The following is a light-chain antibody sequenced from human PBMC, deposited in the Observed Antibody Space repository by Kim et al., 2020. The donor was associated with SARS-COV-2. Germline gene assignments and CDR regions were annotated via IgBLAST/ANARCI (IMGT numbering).Light chain of an antibody. CDR2: QDS. V-gene: IGLV3-1*01. CDR1: KLGDKY. CDR3: QAWDSSTAR. Sequence: SGPPGQTASITCSGDKLGDKYACWYQQKPGQSPVLVIYQDSKRPSGIPERFSGSNSGNTATLTISGTQAMDEADYYCQAWDSSTARFGGGTQLTVL. J-gene: IGLJ2*01.